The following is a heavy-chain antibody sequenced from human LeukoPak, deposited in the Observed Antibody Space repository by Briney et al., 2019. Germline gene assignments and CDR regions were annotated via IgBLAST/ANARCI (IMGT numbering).Heavy chain of an antibody. CDR3: AKGDVLRYFVGGYFDY. D-gene: IGHD3-9*01. CDR1: GFTFSSYA. CDR2: ISGSGGST. V-gene: IGHV3-23*01. J-gene: IGHJ4*02. Sequence: PGGSLRLSCAASGFTFSSYAMSWVRQAPGKGLEWVSAISGSGGSTYYADSVKGRFTISRDNSKNTLYLQMNSLRAEGTAVYYCAKGDVLRYFVGGYFDYWGQGTLVTVSS.